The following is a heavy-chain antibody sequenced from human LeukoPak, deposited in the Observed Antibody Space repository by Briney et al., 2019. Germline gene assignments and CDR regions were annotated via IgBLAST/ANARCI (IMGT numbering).Heavy chain of an antibody. D-gene: IGHD6-19*01. CDR1: GYTFTGYH. CDR3: SRGGIYSSGWYPEYFHH. Sequence: ASVKVSCTTSGYTFTGYHMYWVRQAPGQGLEWMGWINPISGGTNYAQKFQGRVTMTRDTSISTAYMELGRLTSDDTAVYYCSRGGIYSSGWYPEYFHHWGQGTLVTVSS. CDR2: INPISGGT. J-gene: IGHJ1*01. V-gene: IGHV1-2*02.